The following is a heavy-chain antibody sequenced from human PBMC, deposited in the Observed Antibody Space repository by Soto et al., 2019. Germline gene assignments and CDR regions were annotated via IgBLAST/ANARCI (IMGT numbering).Heavy chain of an antibody. D-gene: IGHD3-22*01. J-gene: IGHJ4*02. CDR3: TTPLAYYYDSSGYYYGSHFDY. V-gene: IGHV3-15*07. CDR1: GFTFSNAW. CDR2: IKSKTDGGTT. Sequence: GGSLRLSCAASGFTFSNAWMNWVRQAPGKGLEWVGRIKSKTDGGTTDYAAPVKGRFTISRDDSKNTLYLQMNSLKTEDTAVYYCTTPLAYYYDSSGYYYGSHFDYWGQGTLVTVSS.